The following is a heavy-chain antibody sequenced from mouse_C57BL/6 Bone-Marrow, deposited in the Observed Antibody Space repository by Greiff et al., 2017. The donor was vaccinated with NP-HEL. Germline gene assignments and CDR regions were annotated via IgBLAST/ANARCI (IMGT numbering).Heavy chain of an antibody. J-gene: IGHJ2*01. CDR3: APAYYSNYFDY. V-gene: IGHV1-59*01. CDR1: GYTFTSYW. CDR2: IDPSDSYT. D-gene: IGHD2-5*01. Sequence: VQLQQPGAELVRPGTSVKLSCKASGYTFTSYWMHWVKQRPGQGLEWIGVIDPSDSYTNYNQKFKGKATLTVDTSSSTAYMQISSLTSEDSAVYYCAPAYYSNYFDYWGQGTTLTVSS.